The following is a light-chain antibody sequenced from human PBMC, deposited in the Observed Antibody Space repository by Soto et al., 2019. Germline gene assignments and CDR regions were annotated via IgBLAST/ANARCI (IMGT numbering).Light chain of an antibody. Sequence: EIMLTQSPGTLSLSPGEGATLSCRASQSVISSYLAWYQQKPGQAPRLLIYGASSRATGIPDRFSGSGSGTDFSLTISRLEPEDFAVYYCHQYGGSPGTFGGGTKVEIK. CDR1: QSVISSY. CDR3: HQYGGSPGT. V-gene: IGKV3-20*01. CDR2: GAS. J-gene: IGKJ4*01.